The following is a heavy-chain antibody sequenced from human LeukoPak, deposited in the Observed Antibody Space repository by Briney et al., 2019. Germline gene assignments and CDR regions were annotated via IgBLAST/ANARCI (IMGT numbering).Heavy chain of an antibody. CDR2: ISYDGSNK. Sequence: GGSLRLSCAASGFTFSSYAMHWVRQAPGKGLEWVAVISYDGSNKYYADSVKGRFTISRDNSKNTLYLQMNSLGAEDTAVYYCARDPLDYYDSSGYYYPEEYFQHWGQGTLVTVSS. J-gene: IGHJ1*01. CDR3: ARDPLDYYDSSGYYYPEEYFQH. V-gene: IGHV3-30-3*01. CDR1: GFTFSSYA. D-gene: IGHD3-22*01.